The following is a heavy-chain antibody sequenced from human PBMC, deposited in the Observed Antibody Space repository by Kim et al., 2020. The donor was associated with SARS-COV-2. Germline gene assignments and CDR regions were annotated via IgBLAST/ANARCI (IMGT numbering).Heavy chain of an antibody. J-gene: IGHJ4*02. D-gene: IGHD3-10*01. CDR3: AKDGRYYYGSGSYDFDY. CDR1: GFTFSSYG. Sequence: GGSLRLSCAASGFTFSSYGMHWVRQAPGKGLEWVAVISYDGSNKYYADSVKGRFTISRDNFKNTLYLQMNSLRAEDTAVYYCAKDGRYYYGSGSYDFDYWGQGTLVTVSS. V-gene: IGHV3-30*18. CDR2: ISYDGSNK.